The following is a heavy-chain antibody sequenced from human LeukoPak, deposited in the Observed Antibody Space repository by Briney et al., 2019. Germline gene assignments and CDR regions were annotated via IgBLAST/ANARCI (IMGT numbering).Heavy chain of an antibody. Sequence: GESLKISCKGSGYSFTTYWIGWVRQMPGKGLEWMGIIYPGDSDTRYSPFFQGQVTISADKSISTAYLQWSSLKASDTAIYYCARLGTTGTLYNWFDPWGQGTLVTVSS. V-gene: IGHV5-51*01. CDR2: IYPGDSDT. D-gene: IGHD1-1*01. J-gene: IGHJ5*02. CDR1: GYSFTTYW. CDR3: ARLGTTGTLYNWFDP.